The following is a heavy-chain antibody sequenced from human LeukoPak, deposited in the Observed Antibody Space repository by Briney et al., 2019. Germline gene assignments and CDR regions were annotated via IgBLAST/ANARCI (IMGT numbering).Heavy chain of an antibody. J-gene: IGHJ4*02. CDR2: IIPILGIA. CDR3: ARGNRNDLRLDY. CDR1: GGTFSSYA. D-gene: IGHD1-20*01. V-gene: IGHV1-69*04. Sequence: SVKVSCKASGGTFSSYAISWVRQAPGQGLEWMGRIIPILGIANYAQKSQGRVTITADKSTGTAYMELSSLRSEDTAVYYCARGNRNDLRLDYWGQGTLVTVSS.